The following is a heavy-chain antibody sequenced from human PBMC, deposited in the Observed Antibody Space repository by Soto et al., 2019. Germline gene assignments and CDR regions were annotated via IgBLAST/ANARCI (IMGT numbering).Heavy chain of an antibody. CDR1: GFTFSNYN. V-gene: IGHV3-48*02. J-gene: IGHJ4*02. D-gene: IGHD6-19*01. CDR2: ITYSSTTI. Sequence: GSLRLSCAASGFTFSNYNMNWVRQTPGKGLEWVSYITYSSTTISYADSVNGRFTISRDNAKNSLYLQMNSLRDEDTAVYYCARAGLAHFDYWGQGTLVTVSS. CDR3: ARAGLAHFDY.